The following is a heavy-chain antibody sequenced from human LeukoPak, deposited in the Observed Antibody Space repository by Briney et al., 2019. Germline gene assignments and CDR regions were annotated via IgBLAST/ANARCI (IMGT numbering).Heavy chain of an antibody. V-gene: IGHV4-34*01. CDR1: GGSISSYY. D-gene: IGHD6-19*01. CDR3: ARLLLASGWYAYYYMDV. CDR2: INHSGST. Sequence: SETLSLTCTVSGGSISSYYWSWIRQPPGKGLEWIGEINHSGSTNYNPSLKSRVTISVDTSKNQFSLKLSSVTAADTAVYYCARLLLASGWYAYYYMDVWGKGTTVTISS. J-gene: IGHJ6*03.